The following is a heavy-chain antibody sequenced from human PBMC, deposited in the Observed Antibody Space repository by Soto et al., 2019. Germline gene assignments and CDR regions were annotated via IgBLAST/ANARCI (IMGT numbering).Heavy chain of an antibody. J-gene: IGHJ4*02. Sequence: AASVKVSCKASGYTFTGYYMHWVRQAPGQGLEWMGWINPNSGGTNYAQKFQGWVTMTRDTSISTAYMELSRLRSDDTAVYYCARASYSSGWYGTERKYYFDYWGQGTLVTVSS. V-gene: IGHV1-2*04. CDR2: INPNSGGT. D-gene: IGHD6-19*01. CDR3: ARASYSSGWYGTERKYYFDY. CDR1: GYTFTGYY.